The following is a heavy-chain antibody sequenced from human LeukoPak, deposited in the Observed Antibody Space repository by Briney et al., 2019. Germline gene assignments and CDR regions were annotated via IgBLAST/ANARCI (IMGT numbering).Heavy chain of an antibody. CDR1: GYTFTGYY. CDR3: ARGIGSGSYY. Sequence: ASVKVSFKASGYTFTGYYIHWVRQAPGQGLEWMGWINPNSGDTNYAQKFQGGVTMTRDTSINTAYMELSRLRSDDTAVYYCARGIGSGSYYWGQGTLVTVSS. D-gene: IGHD3-10*01. J-gene: IGHJ4*02. V-gene: IGHV1-2*02. CDR2: INPNSGDT.